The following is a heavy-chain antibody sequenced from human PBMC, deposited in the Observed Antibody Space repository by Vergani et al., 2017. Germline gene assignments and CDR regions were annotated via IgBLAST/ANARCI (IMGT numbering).Heavy chain of an antibody. D-gene: IGHD5-18*01. CDR2: IYPGDSDT. CDR3: AIRRVDTAMVNGMDV. J-gene: IGHJ6*02. V-gene: IGHV5-51*01. Sequence: EVQLVQSGAEVKKPGESLKISCKGSGYSFTSYWIGWVRQMPGKGLEWRGIIYPGDSDTRYSPSFQGQVTISADKSISTAYLQWSSLKASDTAMYYCAIRRVDTAMVNGMDVWGQGTTVTVSS. CDR1: GYSFTSYW.